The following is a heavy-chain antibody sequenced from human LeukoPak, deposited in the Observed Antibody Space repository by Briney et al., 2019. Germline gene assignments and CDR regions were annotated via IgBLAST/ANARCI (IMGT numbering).Heavy chain of an antibody. D-gene: IGHD6-19*01. CDR1: GFTFSSYS. J-gene: IGHJ4*02. Sequence: GGSLRLSCAASGFTFSSYSMNWVRQAPGKGLEWVSYISSSSSTIYYADSVKGRFTISRDNAKNSLYLQMNSLRAEDTAVYYCAREPTVEQWLVLRVRNYFDYWGQGTLVTVSS. CDR2: ISSSSSTI. CDR3: AREPTVEQWLVLRVRNYFDY. V-gene: IGHV3-48*01.